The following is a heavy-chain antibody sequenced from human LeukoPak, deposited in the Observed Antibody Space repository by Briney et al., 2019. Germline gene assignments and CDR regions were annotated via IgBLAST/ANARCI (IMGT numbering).Heavy chain of an antibody. D-gene: IGHD2-15*01. CDR2: IYYSENT. V-gene: IGHV4-39*07. CDR1: GGSISSSGYY. J-gene: IGHJ3*02. CDR3: ASPYCSGGSCGYVAFDI. Sequence: PSETLSLTCTVSGGSISSSGYYWGWIRQPPGKGLEWIGTIYYSENTYTNPSLKSRVTISVDTSKNQFSLKLSSVTAADTAVYYCASPYCSGGSCGYVAFDIWGQGTMVTVSS.